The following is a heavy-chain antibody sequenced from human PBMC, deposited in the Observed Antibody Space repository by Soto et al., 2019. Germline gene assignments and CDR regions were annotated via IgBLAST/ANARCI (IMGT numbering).Heavy chain of an antibody. CDR3: ARGGYYYENSGQNAYDY. V-gene: IGHV4-31*03. D-gene: IGHD3-22*01. CDR1: GGSISSGGYY. Sequence: SETLSLTCTASGGSISSGGYYWSWIRQHPGKGLEWIGYIYYGGSTYYNPSLKSRATISGDTSKNQFSLKLSSVTAADTAVYYCARGGYYYENSGQNAYDYWGQGILVTVSS. J-gene: IGHJ4*01. CDR2: IYYGGST.